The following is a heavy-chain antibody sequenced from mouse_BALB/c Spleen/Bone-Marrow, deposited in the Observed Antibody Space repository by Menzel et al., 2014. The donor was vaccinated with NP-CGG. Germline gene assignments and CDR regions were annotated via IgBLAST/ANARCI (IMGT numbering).Heavy chain of an antibody. CDR2: INSNGGST. Sequence: EVKLVESGGGLVQPGGSLKLSCAASGFTFXSYGMSWVRQTPDKRLELVATINSNGGSTYYPDSVKGRFTISRDNAKNTLYLQMSSLKSEDTAMYYCARVSYYAMDYWGQGTSVTVSS. J-gene: IGHJ4*01. CDR1: GFTFXSYG. CDR3: ARVSYYAMDY. V-gene: IGHV5-6-3*01.